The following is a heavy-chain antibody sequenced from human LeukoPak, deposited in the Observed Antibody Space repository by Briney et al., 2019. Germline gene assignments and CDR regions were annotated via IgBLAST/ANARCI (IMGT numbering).Heavy chain of an antibody. V-gene: IGHV4-59*08. J-gene: IGHJ4*02. CDR1: GGSIGRYY. Sequence: PSETLSLTCTVSGGSIGRYYRSWIRQPPGKGLEWIGYIHYSGTTNYNPSLKSRVTMSVDTSKKQFSLRLNSVTAADTAVFYCASQEVLYGSGSYTIDYWGQGTLVTVSS. CDR3: ASQEVLYGSGSYTIDY. D-gene: IGHD3-10*01. CDR2: IHYSGTT.